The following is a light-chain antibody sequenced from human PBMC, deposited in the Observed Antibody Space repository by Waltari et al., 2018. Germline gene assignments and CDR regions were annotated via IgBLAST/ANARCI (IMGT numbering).Light chain of an antibody. Sequence: EIVLTQSPGTLSLSPGERATLSCRASQSFTRYLAWYQHKPGQAPRLLIYDPSTRAAGIADRFSGSGSGTDFSLTISRLEPEDFAVYYCQHYVSLPVTFGQGTKVEIK. CDR1: QSFTRY. CDR2: DPS. J-gene: IGKJ1*01. V-gene: IGKV3-20*01. CDR3: QHYVSLPVT.